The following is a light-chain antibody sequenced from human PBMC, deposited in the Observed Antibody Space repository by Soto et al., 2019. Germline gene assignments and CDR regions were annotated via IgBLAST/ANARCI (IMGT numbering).Light chain of an antibody. CDR3: CSYAGSYTGV. Sequence: QSALPQPRSVSGSPGQSVTISCTGTSSDVGGYNFVSWYQQHPGKAPKLMIYDVSKRPSGVPDRFSGSKSGNTASLTISGLQAEDEADYYCCSYAGSYTGVFGTGTKLTVL. V-gene: IGLV2-11*01. J-gene: IGLJ1*01. CDR2: DVS. CDR1: SSDVGGYNF.